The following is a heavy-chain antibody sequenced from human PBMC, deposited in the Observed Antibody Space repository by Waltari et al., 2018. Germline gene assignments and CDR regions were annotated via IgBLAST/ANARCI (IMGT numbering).Heavy chain of an antibody. CDR3: ARFGYMIVGQDAFDI. D-gene: IGHD3-22*01. CDR2: IYHSGST. CDR1: GYSISSGSY. J-gene: IGHJ3*02. V-gene: IGHV4-38-2*01. Sequence: QVQLQESGPGLVKPSETLSLTCAVSGYSISSGSYWGWIRQPPGKGLEWIGSIYHSGSTYYNPSLKSRVTISVDTSKNQFSLKLSSVTAADTAVYYCARFGYMIVGQDAFDIWGQGTMVTVSS.